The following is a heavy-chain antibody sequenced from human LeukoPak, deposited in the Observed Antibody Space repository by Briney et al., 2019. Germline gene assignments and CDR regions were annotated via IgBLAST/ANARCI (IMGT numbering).Heavy chain of an antibody. CDR1: GFTFSSYW. CDR3: VRGGESTWS. D-gene: IGHD2-15*01. V-gene: IGHV3-74*01. CDR2: INNDGSGT. J-gene: IGHJ5*02. Sequence: GGPLRFSCAASGFTFSSYWMHWVRQAPGKGPVWVSRINNDGSGTTYADSVKGRFTISRDDAKNTLYLQMNSLRAEDTAVYYCVRGGESTWSWGQGTLVTVSS.